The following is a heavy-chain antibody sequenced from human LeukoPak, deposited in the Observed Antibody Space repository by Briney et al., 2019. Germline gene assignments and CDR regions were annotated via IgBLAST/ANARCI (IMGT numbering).Heavy chain of an antibody. CDR1: GFTFSSYA. Sequence: GGSLRLSCAASGFTFSSYAMSWVRQAPGKGLEWVSAISGSGGSTYYADSVKGRFTISRDNSKNTLYLQMSSLRAEDTAVYYCAKSYDILTGLYYNWFDPWGQGTLVTVSS. D-gene: IGHD3-9*01. CDR2: ISGSGGST. J-gene: IGHJ5*02. V-gene: IGHV3-23*01. CDR3: AKSYDILTGLYYNWFDP.